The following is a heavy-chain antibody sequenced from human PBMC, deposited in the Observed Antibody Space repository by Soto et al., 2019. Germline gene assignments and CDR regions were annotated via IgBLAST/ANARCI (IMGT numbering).Heavy chain of an antibody. D-gene: IGHD2-2*01. V-gene: IGHV3-21*01. CDR3: ARGCSSASCYYY. CDR1: GFMFSSYT. Sequence: EVQLVESGGGLVKPGGSLRLSCTASGFMFSSYTMNWVRQAPGKGLEWVSSVSFRGDIYYADSLEGRFTISRDDAKNSPYLQMNGLRAEDTAVYYCARGCSSASCYYYWGQGTLVSVSS. CDR2: VSFRGDI. J-gene: IGHJ4*02.